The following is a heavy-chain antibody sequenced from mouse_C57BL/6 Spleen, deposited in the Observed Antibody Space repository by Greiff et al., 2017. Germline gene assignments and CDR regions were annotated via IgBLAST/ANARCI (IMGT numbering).Heavy chain of an antibody. CDR2: ISDGGSDT. J-gene: IGHJ3*01. V-gene: IGHV5-4*03. Sequence: EVKLLESGGGLVKPGWSLKLSCEASGYTFSSYAMYWVRQTPGKRLEWVATISDGGSDTDYPDNVKGRVTISRDNAQNNLYLQLSHLQSEGTAMYYCARGWAWFAYWGQGTLVTVSA. CDR1: GYTFSSYA. CDR3: ARGWAWFAY.